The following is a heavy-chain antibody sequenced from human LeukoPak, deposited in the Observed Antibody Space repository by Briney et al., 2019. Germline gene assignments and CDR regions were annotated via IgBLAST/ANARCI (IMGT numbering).Heavy chain of an antibody. Sequence: GGSLRLSCAASGFIFSDYWMSWVRQAPGKGLEWVANIKGDGREKYYVDSVKGRFTISRDNAKKSLYLQMNSLRAEDTAVYYCARDTVVVVGSVCYYYGMDVWGQGTTVTVSS. CDR2: IKGDGREK. D-gene: IGHD2-15*01. J-gene: IGHJ6*02. CDR1: GFIFSDYW. V-gene: IGHV3-7*04. CDR3: ARDTVVVVGSVCYYYGMDV.